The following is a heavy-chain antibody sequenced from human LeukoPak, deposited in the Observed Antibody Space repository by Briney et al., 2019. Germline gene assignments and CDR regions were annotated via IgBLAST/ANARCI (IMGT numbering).Heavy chain of an antibody. V-gene: IGHV1-24*01. J-gene: IGHJ3*02. Sequence: ASVKVSCKVSGYTLTELSMHWVRQAPGKGLEWMGGFDPEDGETIYAQKFQGRVTMTEDTSTDTAYMELSSLRSEDTAVYYCATVRHYSYYYDSSGYYSDAFDIWAQGTMVTVSS. CDR2: FDPEDGET. CDR1: GYTLTELS. D-gene: IGHD3-22*01. CDR3: ATVRHYSYYYDSSGYYSDAFDI.